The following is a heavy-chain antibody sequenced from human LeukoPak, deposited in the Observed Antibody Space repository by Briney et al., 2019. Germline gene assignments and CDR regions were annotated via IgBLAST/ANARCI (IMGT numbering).Heavy chain of an antibody. CDR1: GFTFSSHA. V-gene: IGHV3-30*04. CDR2: ISFDGSTE. Sequence: GGSLRLSCAASGFTFSSHAIHWVRQAPGKGLEWVAPISFDGSTEKYADSVKGRFTISRDNSNNTLYLQMNGLGAEDTAVYYCARDNYGSGTYGYFDYWGQGALVTVSS. CDR3: ARDNYGSGTYGYFDY. D-gene: IGHD3-10*01. J-gene: IGHJ4*02.